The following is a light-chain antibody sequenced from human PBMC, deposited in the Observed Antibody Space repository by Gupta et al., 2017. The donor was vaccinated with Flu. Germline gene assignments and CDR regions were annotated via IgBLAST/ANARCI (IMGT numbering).Light chain of an antibody. CDR3: QQYDNLPLT. CDR2: DAS. J-gene: IGKJ4*01. CDR1: QDITNY. V-gene: IGKV1-33*01. Sequence: PSSLSASVGDRVTITCQASQDITNYLNWYQQTPGKAPKLLIYDASNLETGVPSRFSGSGSGTDFSFTISSLQPEDTATYYCQQYDNLPLTFGGGTKVEIK.